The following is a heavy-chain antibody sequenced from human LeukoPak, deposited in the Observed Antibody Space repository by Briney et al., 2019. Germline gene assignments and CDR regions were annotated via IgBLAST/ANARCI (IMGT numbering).Heavy chain of an antibody. J-gene: IGHJ6*03. CDR1: GFTFSSYG. V-gene: IGHV3-23*01. CDR3: AKVPAVAANYYYYYMDV. Sequence: GGSLRLSCAASGFTFSSYGMSWVRQAPGKGLEWVSAISGSGGSTYYADSVKGRFTISRDNSKNTLYLQMNSLRAEDTAVYYCAKVPAVAANYYYYYMDVWGKGTTVTVSS. D-gene: IGHD6-19*01. CDR2: ISGSGGST.